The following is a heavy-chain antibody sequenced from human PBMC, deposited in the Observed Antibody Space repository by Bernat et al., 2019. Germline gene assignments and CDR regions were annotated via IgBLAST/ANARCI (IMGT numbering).Heavy chain of an antibody. V-gene: IGHV1-69*06. J-gene: IGHJ5*02. CDR2: IIPIFGTA. D-gene: IGHD2-15*01. CDR3: ARAGIVVVVAATWSWCDP. Sequence: QVQLVQSGAEVKKPGSSVKVSCKASGGTFSSYAISWVRQAPGQGLEWMGGIIPIFGTANYAQKFQGRVTITADKSTSTAYMELSSLRSEDTAVYYCARAGIVVVVAATWSWCDPWGQGTLVTVSS. CDR1: GGTFSSYA.